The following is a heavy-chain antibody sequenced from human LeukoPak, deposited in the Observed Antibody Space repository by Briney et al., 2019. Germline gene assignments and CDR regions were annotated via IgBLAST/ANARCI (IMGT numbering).Heavy chain of an antibody. V-gene: IGHV3-23*01. J-gene: IGHJ5*02. CDR1: GFIFGDYA. Sequence: PGGSLRLSCTGSGFIFGDYAMSWFRQAPGKGLEWVSAISGSGGSTYYADSVKGRFTISRDNSKNTLYLQMNSLRAEDTAVYYCAKDPYSEYQLPLGGWFDPWGQGTLVTVSS. CDR2: ISGSGGST. CDR3: AKDPYSEYQLPLGGWFDP. D-gene: IGHD2-2*01.